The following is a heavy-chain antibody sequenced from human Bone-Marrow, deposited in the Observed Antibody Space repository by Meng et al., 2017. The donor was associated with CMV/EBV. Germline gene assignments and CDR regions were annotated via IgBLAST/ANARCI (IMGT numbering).Heavy chain of an antibody. D-gene: IGHD3-3*01. Sequence: YTFTNYYMHWARQAPGKGLEWMGIINPSGGSTNYAQKFQGRVTMIRDTSTSTVYMELSSLRSEDTAMYYCARDYYDFWSGYSYYFHYWGQGTLVTVSS. J-gene: IGHJ4*02. CDR1: YTFTNYY. CDR2: INPSGGST. V-gene: IGHV1-46*01. CDR3: ARDYYDFWSGYSYYFHY.